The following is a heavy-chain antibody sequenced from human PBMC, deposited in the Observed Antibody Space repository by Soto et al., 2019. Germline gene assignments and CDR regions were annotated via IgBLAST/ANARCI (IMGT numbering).Heavy chain of an antibody. D-gene: IGHD6-13*01. CDR1: GFSLSTSGVG. CDR2: IYWDDDK. CDR3: AHRPRSSSWYYYGMDV. V-gene: IGHV2-5*02. J-gene: IGHJ6*02. Sequence: QITLKESGPTLVKPTQTLTLTCTFSGFSLSTSGVGVGWIRQPPGKALEWLALIYWDDDKRYSPSLKSRLTNTTDTSKNQVVLTRTNMDPADTATYYCAHRPRSSSWYYYGMDVWGQGTTVTVSS.